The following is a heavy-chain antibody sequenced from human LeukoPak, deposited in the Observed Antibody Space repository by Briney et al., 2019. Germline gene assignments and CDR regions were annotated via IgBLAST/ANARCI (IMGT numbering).Heavy chain of an antibody. V-gene: IGHV3-23*01. J-gene: IGHJ4*02. D-gene: IGHD6-13*01. CDR2: ISGSGGST. Sequence: GGSLRLSCAASGFTFSSYAMSWVRQAPGKGLEWVSAISGSGGSTYYADSVKGRFTISRDNSKNTLYLQMNSLRAEDTAVYYCAKDPHPYKAAAGTPYYFDYWGQGTLVTVSS. CDR1: GFTFSSYA. CDR3: AKDPHPYKAAAGTPYYFDY.